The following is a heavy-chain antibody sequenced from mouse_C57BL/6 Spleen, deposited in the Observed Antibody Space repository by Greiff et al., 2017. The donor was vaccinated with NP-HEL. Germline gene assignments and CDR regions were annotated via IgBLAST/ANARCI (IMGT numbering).Heavy chain of an antibody. CDR2: IHPNSGST. V-gene: IGHV1-64*01. CDR3: ARSGDGYWNYAMDY. J-gene: IGHJ4*01. Sequence: QVQLKQPGAELVKPGASVKLSCKASGYTFTSYWMHWVKQRPGQGLEWIGMIHPNSGSTNYNEKFKSKATLTVDKSSSTAYMQLSSLTSEDSAVYYCARSGDGYWNYAMDYWGQGTSVTVSS. CDR1: GYTFTSYW. D-gene: IGHD2-3*01.